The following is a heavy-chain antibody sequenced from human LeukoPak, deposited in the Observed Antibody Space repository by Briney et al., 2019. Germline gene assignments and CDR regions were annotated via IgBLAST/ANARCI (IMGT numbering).Heavy chain of an antibody. CDR1: GFTFSSYA. J-gene: IGHJ4*02. CDR3: ASGGGTLDF. V-gene: IGHV3-15*01. D-gene: IGHD1-1*01. Sequence: GGSLRLSCAASGFTFSSYAMSWVRQAPGKGLECVGRLKSKTEGGATDYAAPVKGRFAISRDDSRNTVYLQMNSLTTEDTAIYYCASGGGTLDFWGQGTLVTVSS. CDR2: LKSKTEGGAT.